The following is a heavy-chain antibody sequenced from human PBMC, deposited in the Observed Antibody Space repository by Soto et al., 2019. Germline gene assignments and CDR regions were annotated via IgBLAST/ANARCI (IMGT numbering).Heavy chain of an antibody. CDR1: GDPVSSGSYY. D-gene: IGHD7-27*01. J-gene: IGHJ4*02. CDR2: IYHTGST. Sequence: PSETLSLTCSASGDPVSSGSYYWTWVRQHPVKGLEWIGYIYHTGSTYYNPSLQSRLIMSIDTSKNQFSLHLYSVTAADTAVYFCAAKLGTTHYFDFWGQGSLVTVSS. CDR3: AAKLGTTHYFDF. V-gene: IGHV4-31*03.